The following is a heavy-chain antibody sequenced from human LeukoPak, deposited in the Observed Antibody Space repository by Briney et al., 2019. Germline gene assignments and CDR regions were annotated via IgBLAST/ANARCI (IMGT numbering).Heavy chain of an antibody. D-gene: IGHD3-10*01. Sequence: PGGSLRLSCAASRFTFSSYAMSWVRQAPGKGLEWVSTISVSGGSTYYADSVKGRFTISRDNSKNTLYLQMNSLRAEDTAVYYCARGYFRAFDIWGQGKVGTVSS. CDR3: ARGYFRAFDI. J-gene: IGHJ3*02. CDR2: ISVSGGST. V-gene: IGHV3-23*01. CDR1: RFTFSSYA.